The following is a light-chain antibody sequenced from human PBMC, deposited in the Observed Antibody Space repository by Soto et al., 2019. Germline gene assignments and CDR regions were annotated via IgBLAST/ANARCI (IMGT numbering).Light chain of an antibody. V-gene: IGLV2-14*01. CDR2: DVS. CDR3: RSYTSSSTLV. J-gene: IGLJ2*01. Sequence: QSALTQPTSVSGSPGQSITISCTGTSRDVGGYNYVSWYQQHPGKAPKLMIYDVSNRPSGVSNRFSGSKSGNTASLTISGLQAEYEADYYCRSYTSSSTLVFGGGTKVTVL. CDR1: SRDVGGYNY.